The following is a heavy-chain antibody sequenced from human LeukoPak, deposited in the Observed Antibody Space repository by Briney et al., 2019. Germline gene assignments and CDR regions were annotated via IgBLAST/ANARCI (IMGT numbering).Heavy chain of an antibody. CDR2: ISGDGGST. Sequence: PGGSLRLSCAASGFTFDDNAIHWVRQAPGRGLEWVSLISGDGGSTYYAGSVKGRFTISRDNSKNSLYLQMNSLRTEDTALYYCAKESCGGDCWVFDYWGQGTLVAVSS. V-gene: IGHV3-43*02. D-gene: IGHD2-21*02. CDR1: GFTFDDNA. J-gene: IGHJ4*02. CDR3: AKESCGGDCWVFDY.